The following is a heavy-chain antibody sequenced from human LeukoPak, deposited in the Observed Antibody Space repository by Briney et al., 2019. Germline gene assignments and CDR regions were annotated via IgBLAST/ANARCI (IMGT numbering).Heavy chain of an antibody. CDR1: GYTFTSYY. D-gene: IGHD3-3*01. CDR3: ARDLLDYDFWSGLSYYYGMDV. J-gene: IGHJ6*02. Sequence: GASVKVSCKASGYTFTSYYMHWVRQAPGQGLAWMGIINPSGGSTSYAQKFQGRVTMTRDTSTSTVYMELSSLRSEDTAVYYCARDLLDYDFWSGLSYYYGMDVWGQGTTVTVSS. CDR2: INPSGGST. V-gene: IGHV1-46*01.